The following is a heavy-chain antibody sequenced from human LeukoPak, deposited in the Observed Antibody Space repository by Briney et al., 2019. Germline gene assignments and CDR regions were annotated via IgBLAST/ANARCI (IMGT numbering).Heavy chain of an antibody. CDR2: IQYDGSKK. D-gene: IGHD5-18*01. J-gene: IGHJ4*02. CDR1: GFTFSSYG. Sequence: GGSLRLSCAASGFTFSSYGMHWVRQAPGKGLEWVAFIQYDGSKKYYADSVKGRFTISRDNSKNTLYLQMNSLRTEDTAVHYCAKDHRRGNSFGYKASPLDYWGQGTLVTVSS. V-gene: IGHV3-30*02. CDR3: AKDHRRGNSFGYKASPLDY.